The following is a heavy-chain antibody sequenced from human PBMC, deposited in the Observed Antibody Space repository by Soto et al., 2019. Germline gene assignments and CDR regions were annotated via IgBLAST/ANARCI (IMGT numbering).Heavy chain of an antibody. V-gene: IGHV4-59*01. CDR3: ARVWGYAFDY. D-gene: IGHD3-16*01. CDR1: GGSISSYY. Sequence: SETLSLTCTVSGGSISSYYWSWIRQPPGKGLEWIGYIYYSGSANYNPSLKSRVTISVDTSKNQFSLKLSSVTAADTAVDYCARVWGYAFDYWGQGTLVTVAS. CDR2: IYYSGSA. J-gene: IGHJ4*02.